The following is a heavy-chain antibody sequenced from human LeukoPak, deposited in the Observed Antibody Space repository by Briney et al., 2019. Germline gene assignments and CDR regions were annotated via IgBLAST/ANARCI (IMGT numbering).Heavy chain of an antibody. Sequence: PGGSLRLSCAASGFTFSSYGMHWVRQAPGKGLEWVVVIWYDGSNKYYADSVKGRFTISRDNSKNTLYLQMNSLRAEDTAVYYCARGIVVVVAATPGGYMDVWGKGTTVTVSS. D-gene: IGHD2-15*01. CDR1: GFTFSSYG. CDR3: ARGIVVVVAATPGGYMDV. V-gene: IGHV3-33*01. CDR2: IWYDGSNK. J-gene: IGHJ6*03.